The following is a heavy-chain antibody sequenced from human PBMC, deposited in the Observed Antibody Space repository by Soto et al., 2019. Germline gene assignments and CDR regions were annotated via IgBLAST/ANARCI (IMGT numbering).Heavy chain of an antibody. Sequence: QVQLVQSGAEVKNPGASVKVSCKASGYTFTRYGIGWARQAPGQVLERRGWINTYHGNTNYAQNVQGRVTLTTDTSTSKDYLELRIFISNDTVRSDGAVVDFYVTPSPQDFWGQGTTVIVSS. CDR3: AVVDFYVTPSPQDF. CDR1: GYTFTRYG. CDR2: INTYHGNT. V-gene: IGHV1-18*01. D-gene: IGHD2-15*01. J-gene: IGHJ6*02.